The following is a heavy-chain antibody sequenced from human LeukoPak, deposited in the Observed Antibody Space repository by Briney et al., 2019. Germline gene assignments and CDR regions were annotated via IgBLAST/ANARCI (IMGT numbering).Heavy chain of an antibody. CDR2: ISAYNGNT. J-gene: IGHJ4*02. V-gene: IGHV1-18*01. Sequence: ASVKVSCKASGYTFTSYGISWVRQAPGQGLEWMGWISAYNGNTNYAQKLQGRVTMTTDTSTSTAYMELRSLRSDDTAVYYCARTRVGYSYGYGMDYFDYWGQGTLVTVSS. CDR1: GYTFTSYG. CDR3: ARTRVGYSYGYGMDYFDY. D-gene: IGHD5-18*01.